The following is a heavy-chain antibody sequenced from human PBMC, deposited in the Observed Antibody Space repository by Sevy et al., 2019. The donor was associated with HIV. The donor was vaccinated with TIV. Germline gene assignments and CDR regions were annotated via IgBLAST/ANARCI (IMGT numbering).Heavy chain of an antibody. Sequence: ASVKVSCEASGDTFTNYYTHWVRQAPGQGLEWMGIINPDGDSANYTQQFQGRVTMTRDTSTSTVYMELSSLRSDDTAVYYCVRADPAQHFDSWGQGTLVTVSS. CDR2: INPDGDSA. V-gene: IGHV1-46*01. CDR1: GDTFTNYY. J-gene: IGHJ4*02. CDR3: VRADPAQHFDS.